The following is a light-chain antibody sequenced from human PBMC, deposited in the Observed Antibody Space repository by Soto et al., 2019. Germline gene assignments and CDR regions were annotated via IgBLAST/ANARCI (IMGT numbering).Light chain of an antibody. CDR3: QSYDNSLIGYVL. V-gene: IGLV1-40*01. CDR1: SSNIGAGYD. J-gene: IGLJ2*01. Sequence: QAVVTQPPSVSGAQGQRVTISCTGGSSNIGAGYDVHWYQQLPGTAPKLLIYGNSNRPSGVPDRFSGSKSGTSASLSITGLQAEDEAGYYCQSYDNSLIGYVLFGGWTKLTVL. CDR2: GNS.